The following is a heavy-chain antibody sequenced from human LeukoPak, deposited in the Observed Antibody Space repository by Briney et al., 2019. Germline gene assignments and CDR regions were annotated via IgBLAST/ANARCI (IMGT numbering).Heavy chain of an antibody. CDR1: GGSFSGYY. CDR2: INHSGST. Sequence: SETLSHTCAVYGGSFSGYYWSWIRQPPGKGLEWIGEINHSGSTNYNPSLKSRVTISVDTSKNQFSLKLSSVTAADTAVYYCAREVNCSGGSCYSRGGGFDYWGQGTLVTVSS. CDR3: AREVNCSGGSCYSRGGGFDY. V-gene: IGHV4-34*01. D-gene: IGHD2-15*01. J-gene: IGHJ4*02.